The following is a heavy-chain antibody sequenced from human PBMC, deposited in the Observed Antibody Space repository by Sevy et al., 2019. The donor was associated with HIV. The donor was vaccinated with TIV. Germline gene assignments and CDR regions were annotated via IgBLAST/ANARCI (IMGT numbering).Heavy chain of an antibody. CDR2: IWYDGSNI. D-gene: IGHD3-3*01. Sequence: GGSLRLSCTASGFTFSNHGMHWVRQAPGKGPEWVAIIWYDGSNIYYADSAKGRFTISRDNSRNKLCLQMYDLRPEDTAVYYCVRESSHDFWSGYWGYLDYWGQGTLVTVSS. V-gene: IGHV3-33*02. J-gene: IGHJ4*02. CDR1: GFTFSNHG. CDR3: VRESSHDFWSGYWGYLDY.